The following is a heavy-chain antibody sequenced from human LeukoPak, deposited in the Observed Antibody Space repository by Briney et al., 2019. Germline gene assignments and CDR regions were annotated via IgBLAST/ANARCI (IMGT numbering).Heavy chain of an antibody. CDR1: GGSISSAGYC. V-gene: IGHV4-31*03. CDR2: IYCSGST. CDR3: ARGSNYGHWFDA. D-gene: IGHD4-11*01. J-gene: IGHJ5*02. Sequence: SQTLSLTCTVSGGSISSAGYCWSWIRQHPGKGLEWIGYIYCSGSTYYNPSLESRVTISVDTSKNQFSLKLSSVTAAETAVYYCARGSNYGHWFDAWGQGTLVTVSS.